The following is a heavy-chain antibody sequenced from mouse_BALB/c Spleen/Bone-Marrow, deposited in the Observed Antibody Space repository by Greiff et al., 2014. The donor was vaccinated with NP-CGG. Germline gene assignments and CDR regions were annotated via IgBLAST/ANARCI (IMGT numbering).Heavy chain of an antibody. CDR3: ARGSNYYALNY. Sequence: DVQLQESGPGLVKPSQSLSLTCTVTGYPITSDYAWNWIRQFPGNKLEWMGYISYSGNTSYSPSLKSRISITRDTSKNQFFLQLNSVTTEDTATYYCARGSNYYALNYWGRGTSVTVSS. V-gene: IGHV3-2*02. J-gene: IGHJ4*01. D-gene: IGHD1-1*01. CDR1: GYPITSDYA. CDR2: ISYSGNT.